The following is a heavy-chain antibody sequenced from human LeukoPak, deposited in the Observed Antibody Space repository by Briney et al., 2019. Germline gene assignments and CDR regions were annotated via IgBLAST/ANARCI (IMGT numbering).Heavy chain of an antibody. CDR2: IYSTGST. V-gene: IGHV4-4*07. CDR3: ARQIASAGTAGFDF. J-gene: IGHJ4*02. CDR1: GGSISSYY. Sequence: SETLSPTCTVSGGSISSYYWSWIRQPAGKGLEWIGRIYSTGSTNYNPSLKSRVTMSVDTSKNQFSLRLRSVTAADTAVYYCARQIASAGTAGFDFWGQGALVTVSS. D-gene: IGHD6-13*01.